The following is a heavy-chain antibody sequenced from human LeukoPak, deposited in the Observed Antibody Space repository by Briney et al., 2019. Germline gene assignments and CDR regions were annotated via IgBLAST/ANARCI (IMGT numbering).Heavy chain of an antibody. J-gene: IGHJ4*02. CDR1: GYTFTSYG. CDR3: ARDPKIFGVVTTVYYFDY. CDR2: ISAYNGNT. D-gene: IGHD3-3*01. Sequence: GASVKVSCKASGYTFTSYGISWVRQAPGQGLEWMGWISAYNGNTNYAQKLQGRVTMTTDTSTSTAYMELRSLRSDDTAVYYCARDPKIFGVVTTVYYFDYWGQGTLVTVSS. V-gene: IGHV1-18*01.